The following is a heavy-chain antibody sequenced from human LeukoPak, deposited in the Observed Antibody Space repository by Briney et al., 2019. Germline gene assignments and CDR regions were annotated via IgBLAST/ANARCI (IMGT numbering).Heavy chain of an antibody. V-gene: IGHV3-30*18. J-gene: IGHJ4*02. CDR3: AKDGAHYDSSGYYYPSLDY. D-gene: IGHD3-22*01. CDR1: GFTFSSYG. Sequence: GRSLRLSCAASGFTFSSYGVHWVRQAPGKGLEWVAVISYDGSNKYYADSVKGRFTISRDNSKNTLYLQMNSLRAEDTAVYYCAKDGAHYDSSGYYYPSLDYWGQGTLVTVSS. CDR2: ISYDGSNK.